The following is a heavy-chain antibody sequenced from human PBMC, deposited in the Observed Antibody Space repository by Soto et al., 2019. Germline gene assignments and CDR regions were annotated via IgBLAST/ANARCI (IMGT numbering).Heavy chain of an antibody. J-gene: IGHJ6*02. CDR2: ISSSSSYI. V-gene: IGHV3-21*01. CDR3: ARGGGAAAGYYYYGMDV. D-gene: IGHD6-13*01. CDR1: GFTFSSYS. Sequence: EVQLVESGGGLVKPGGSLRLSCAASGFTFSSYSMNWVRQAPGKGLEWVSSISSSSSYIYYADSVKGRFTISRDNAKNSLYLQMNSRSAEDTAVYYCARGGGAAAGYYYYGMDVWGQGTTVTVSS.